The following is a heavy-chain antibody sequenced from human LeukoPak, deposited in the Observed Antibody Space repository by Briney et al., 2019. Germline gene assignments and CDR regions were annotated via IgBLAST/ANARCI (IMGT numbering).Heavy chain of an antibody. D-gene: IGHD3-10*01. CDR2: TYYRSKWYN. CDR1: GDSVSSNSAA. J-gene: IGHJ4*02. V-gene: IGHV6-1*01. CDR3: ARDSRGVIDF. Sequence: SQPLSLTCAISGDSVSSNSAAWNWIRQSPSRGLEWLGRTYYRSKWYNDYAVSLKSRITINPDTSKNQFSLKLSSVTAADTAVYYCARDSRGVIDFWGQGTLVTVSS.